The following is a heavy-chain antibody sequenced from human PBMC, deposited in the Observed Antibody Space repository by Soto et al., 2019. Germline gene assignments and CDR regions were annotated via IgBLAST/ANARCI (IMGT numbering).Heavy chain of an antibody. CDR3: AAGGGLPRYY. CDR2: IYYSGST. CDR1: GGSISSYY. D-gene: IGHD5-12*01. Sequence: SEPLSLTCTVSGGSISSYYWSWIRQPPGKGLEWIGYIYYSGSTNYNPSLKSRVTISVDSSKNQFSLKLSSVTAADTAVYYCAAGGGLPRYYWGQGTLVTVSS. V-gene: IGHV4-59*12. J-gene: IGHJ4*02.